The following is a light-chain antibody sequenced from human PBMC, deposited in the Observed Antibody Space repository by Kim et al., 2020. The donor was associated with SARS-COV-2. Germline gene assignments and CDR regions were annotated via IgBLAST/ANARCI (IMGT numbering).Light chain of an antibody. J-gene: IGLJ1*01. CDR1: KLGDKY. Sequence: PGRAASITCSGDKLGDKYACWYQQKPGQSPVLVIYQDSKRPSGIPERFSGSNSGNTATLTISGTQAMDEADYYCQAWDSSTYVFGTGTKVTVL. CDR3: QAWDSSTYV. V-gene: IGLV3-1*01. CDR2: QDS.